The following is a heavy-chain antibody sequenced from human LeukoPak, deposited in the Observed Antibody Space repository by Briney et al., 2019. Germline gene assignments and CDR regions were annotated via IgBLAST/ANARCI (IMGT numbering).Heavy chain of an antibody. CDR2: IPYDGGNK. J-gene: IGHJ4*02. CDR3: ARIGYSSSSYDY. D-gene: IGHD6-6*01. Sequence: GGSLRLSCTASGFTFSIYGMHWVRQAPGKGLEWLAVIPYDGGNKYYADSVKGRFTISRANPKNSVYLQMSSLRVEDTAVYYCARIGYSSSSYDYWGQGTLVTVSS. V-gene: IGHV3-30*03. CDR1: GFTFSIYG.